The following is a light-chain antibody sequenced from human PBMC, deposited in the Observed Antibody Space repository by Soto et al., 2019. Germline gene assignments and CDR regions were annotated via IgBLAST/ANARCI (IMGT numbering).Light chain of an antibody. CDR2: VAS. CDR1: QSLTTRY. Sequence: EIVLTQSPGTLSLFPGERATLSCRASQSLTTRYLAWYQQKPGQAPRLLIYVASSRATGIPDRVSGSWYGTDFTLTISRLGPEDFAVYSCQQYGSSPTFGQGKRLEIK. CDR3: QQYGSSPT. J-gene: IGKJ5*01. V-gene: IGKV3-20*01.